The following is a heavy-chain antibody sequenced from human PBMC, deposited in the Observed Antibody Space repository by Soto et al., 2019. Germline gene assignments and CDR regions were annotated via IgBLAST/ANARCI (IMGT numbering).Heavy chain of an antibody. CDR1: GFTVSSNY. V-gene: IGHV3-66*01. CDR3: ARDRFGGVIAPFFY. CDR2: IYSGGST. D-gene: IGHD3-16*02. J-gene: IGHJ4*02. Sequence: EVQLVESGGGLVQPGGSLRLSCAASGFTVSSNYMSWVRQAPGKGLEWVSVIYSGGSTYYADAVKGRFTIPRENSKNTLYLQMNSLRAEDTAVYYCARDRFGGVIAPFFYWGQGTLVTVSS.